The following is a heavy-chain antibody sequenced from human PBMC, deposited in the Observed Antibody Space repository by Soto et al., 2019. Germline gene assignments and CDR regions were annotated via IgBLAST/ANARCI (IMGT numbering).Heavy chain of an antibody. CDR1: GFTFSSYA. V-gene: IGHV3-23*01. CDR2: IGVSSDA. Sequence: EVQLLESGGGLVQPGESLRLSCAASGFTFSSYAMSWARQAPGKGLEWVSSIGVSSDAYYADSVKGRCTISRDKSRNTLYLQMTSLRAEDTALYYCAKNYFCDSWGKGTLVTVSS. J-gene: IGHJ4*02. CDR3: AKNYFCDS.